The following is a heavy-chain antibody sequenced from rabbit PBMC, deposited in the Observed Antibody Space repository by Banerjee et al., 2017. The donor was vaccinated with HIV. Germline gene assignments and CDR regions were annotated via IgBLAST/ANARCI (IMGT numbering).Heavy chain of an antibody. Sequence: QEQLEESGGDLVKPGGSLTLSCTASGFSFSNKYVMCWVRQAPGKGLEWIACINTNSGNTVYASWAKGRFTISRTSSTTVTLQMTSLTAADTATYFCARSRDTTGWGGDLWGPGTLVTVS. D-gene: IGHD4-1*01. V-gene: IGHV1S45*01. CDR3: ARSRDTTGWGGDL. J-gene: IGHJ4*01. CDR1: GFSFSNKYV. CDR2: INTNSGNT.